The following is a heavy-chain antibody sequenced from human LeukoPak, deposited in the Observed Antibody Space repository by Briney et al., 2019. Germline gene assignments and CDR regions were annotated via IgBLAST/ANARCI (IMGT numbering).Heavy chain of an antibody. CDR3: ARGSPFGYCSSTRCYAVDY. Sequence: SQTLSLTCTVSGGSVSSGDYYWSWIRQPPGKGLEWIGYIYYTGSTYYNPSLKSRVTISIDTSKNHFSLKLSSVTAADTAVYYCARGSPFGYCSSTRCYAVDYWGQGTLVTVSS. D-gene: IGHD2-2*03. J-gene: IGHJ4*02. CDR2: IYYTGST. V-gene: IGHV4-30-4*01. CDR1: GGSVSSGDYY.